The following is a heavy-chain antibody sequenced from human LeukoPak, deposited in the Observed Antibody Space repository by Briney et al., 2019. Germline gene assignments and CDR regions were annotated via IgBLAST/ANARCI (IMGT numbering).Heavy chain of an antibody. CDR1: DGSISSYY. J-gene: IGHJ6*02. Sequence: SETLSLTCTVSDGSISSYYWSWIRQPPGKGLEWIGYIYYSGSTNYNPSLKSRVTISVDTSKNQFSLKLSSVTAADTAVYYCARSMVSYYYYGMDVWGQGTTVTVSS. V-gene: IGHV4-59*08. CDR2: IYYSGST. CDR3: ARSMVSYYYYGMDV. D-gene: IGHD3-10*01.